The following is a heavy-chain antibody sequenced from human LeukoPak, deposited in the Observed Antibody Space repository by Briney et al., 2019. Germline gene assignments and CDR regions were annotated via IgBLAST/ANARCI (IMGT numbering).Heavy chain of an antibody. J-gene: IGHJ5*02. CDR1: GGSISSYY. D-gene: IGHD3-22*01. CDR2: VYPSGSA. CDR3: ARDYTEQHNYARSGYYWKWFDP. Sequence: SETLSLTCTVSGGSISSYYWSWIRQPAGKGLEWIGRVYPSGSADYNPSLKSRVTMSIDTFKNQFSLKLRSVTAADTAVYYCARDYTEQHNYARSGYYWKWFDPWGQGTLVTVSS. V-gene: IGHV4-4*07.